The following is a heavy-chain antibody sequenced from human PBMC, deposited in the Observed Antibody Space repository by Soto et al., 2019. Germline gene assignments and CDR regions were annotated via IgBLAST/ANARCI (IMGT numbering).Heavy chain of an antibody. CDR3: ARHRPFYYGGNRKVVVFDP. J-gene: IGHJ5*02. D-gene: IGHD4-17*01. Sequence: PGESLKISCKGSGYSFTSYWIGWVRQMPGKGLEWMGIIYPGDSDTRCSPSFQGQVTTSADKSISTAYLQWSSLKASDTAMYYCARHRPFYYGGNRKVVVFDPWGQGTLVTVSS. CDR1: GYSFTSYW. V-gene: IGHV5-51*01. CDR2: IYPGDSDT.